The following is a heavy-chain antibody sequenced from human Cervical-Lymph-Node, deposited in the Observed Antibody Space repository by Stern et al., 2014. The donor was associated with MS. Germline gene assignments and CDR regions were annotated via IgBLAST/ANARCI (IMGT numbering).Heavy chain of an antibody. Sequence: EQLEEPGPGLVTPSGTLSLTCDVSGGSISSSNWRSWVRPPPGKGLEGIGEVYRETTTNYHTSLKSRVTISIDKSKNQFSLRLTSVTAADTAVYYCARGHLWLEDYWGQGALVTVSS. J-gene: IGHJ4*02. D-gene: IGHD3-16*01. CDR1: GGSISSSNW. CDR2: VYRETTT. CDR3: ARGHLWLEDY. V-gene: IGHV4-4*02.